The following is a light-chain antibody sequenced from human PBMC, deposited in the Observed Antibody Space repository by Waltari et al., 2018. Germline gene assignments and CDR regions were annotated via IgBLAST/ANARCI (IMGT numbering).Light chain of an antibody. V-gene: IGLV1-47*01. CDR2: RNN. J-gene: IGLJ3*02. CDR1: RSNIGNNY. CDR3: AVWDDSLSGRV. Sequence: QSVLTRPPSASGTPGQRVTIPCSGSRSNIGNNYVYWYKQLPGTAPKLLIYRNNQRPSGVPDRFSGAKSGTSASLAISGLRSEDEADYYCAVWDDSLSGRVFGGGTKVTVL.